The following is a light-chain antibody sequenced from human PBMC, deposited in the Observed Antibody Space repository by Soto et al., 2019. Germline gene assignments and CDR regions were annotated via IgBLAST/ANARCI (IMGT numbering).Light chain of an antibody. J-gene: IGKJ1*01. CDR3: QHMRT. CDR1: QVISTS. V-gene: IGKV1-9*01. CDR2: DAS. Sequence: DIQLTQSPSFLSPSIGESVTITCRASQVISTSLAWYQQKPGKAPKFLIYDASTLESGVPSRFSGSGFGTEFSLTISSLQPDDFGSYYCQHMRTFGQGTKWIS.